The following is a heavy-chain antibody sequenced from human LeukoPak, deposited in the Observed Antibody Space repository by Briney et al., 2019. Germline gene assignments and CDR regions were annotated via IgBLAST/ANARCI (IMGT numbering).Heavy chain of an antibody. Sequence: ASVKVSCKASGYTFNGYYMHWVRQAPGQGLEWMGWINPNSGGTNYAQKFQGRVTMTRDTTISTAYMELSRLRSDDTAVYYCERANIAAAVFLVSFDPWGQGTLVTVSS. V-gene: IGHV1-2*02. CDR1: GYTFNGYY. J-gene: IGHJ5*02. CDR2: INPNSGGT. CDR3: ERANIAAAVFLVSFDP. D-gene: IGHD6-13*01.